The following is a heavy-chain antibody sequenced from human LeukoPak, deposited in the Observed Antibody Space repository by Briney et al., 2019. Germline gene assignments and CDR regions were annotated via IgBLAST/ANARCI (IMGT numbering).Heavy chain of an antibody. V-gene: IGHV1-2*02. CDR3: ARGDRIQLWLLYYFDY. CDR1: GYTFTGYY. Sequence: SVKVSCKASGYTFTGYYMHWVRQAPGLGLEWMGWINPNSGGTNYAQKFQGRVTMTRDTSISTAYMELSRLRSDDTAVYYCARGDRIQLWLLYYFDYWGQGTLVTVSS. J-gene: IGHJ4*02. D-gene: IGHD5-18*01. CDR2: INPNSGGT.